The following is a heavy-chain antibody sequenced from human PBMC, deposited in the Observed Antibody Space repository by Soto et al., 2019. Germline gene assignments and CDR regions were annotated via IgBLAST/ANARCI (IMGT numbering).Heavy chain of an antibody. CDR3: ARDVIAAAGTAG. Sequence: QVQLVQSGAEVKKPGSSVKVSCKASGGTFSSYAISWVRQAPGQGLEWMGGIIPMFGTANYAQKFQGRVTITADESTSTADMELSSLRSEDTAVYYCARDVIAAAGTAGWGQGTLVTVSS. D-gene: IGHD6-13*01. J-gene: IGHJ4*02. V-gene: IGHV1-69*12. CDR1: GGTFSSYA. CDR2: IIPMFGTA.